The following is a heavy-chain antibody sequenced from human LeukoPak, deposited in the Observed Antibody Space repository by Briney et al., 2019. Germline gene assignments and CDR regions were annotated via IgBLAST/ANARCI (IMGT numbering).Heavy chain of an antibody. CDR3: ARAAGYCRTTICLFDY. CDR1: GGSISSYY. J-gene: IGHJ4*02. CDR2: MDYSGSA. V-gene: IGHV4-59*01. Sequence: SETLSLTCTVSGGSISSYYWSWIRQPPGKGLGWIAHMDYSGSADYNPSLKSRVTMSLDTPNNQFSLRLSSVTAADTAEYYCARAAGYCRTTICLFDYWGQGTLVTVSS. D-gene: IGHD2-2*01.